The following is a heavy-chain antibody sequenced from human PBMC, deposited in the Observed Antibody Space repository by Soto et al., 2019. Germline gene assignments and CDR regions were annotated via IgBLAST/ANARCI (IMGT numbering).Heavy chain of an antibody. CDR3: ARDLRAAAGLSNYYYYGMDV. V-gene: IGHV3-13*01. CDR2: IGTAGDT. Sequence: VGSLRLSCAASGFTFSSYDMHWVRQATGKGLEWVSAIGTAGDTYYPGSVKGRLTISRENAKNSLYLQMNSLRAEDTAVYYCARDLRAAAGLSNYYYYGMDVWGQGTTVTVSS. J-gene: IGHJ6*02. D-gene: IGHD6-13*01. CDR1: GFTFSSYD.